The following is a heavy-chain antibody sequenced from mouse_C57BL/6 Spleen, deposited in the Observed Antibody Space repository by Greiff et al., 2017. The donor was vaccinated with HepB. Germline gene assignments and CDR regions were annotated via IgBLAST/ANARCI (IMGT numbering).Heavy chain of an antibody. Sequence: EVMLVESEGGLVQPGSSMKLSCTASGFTFSDYYMAWVRQVPEKGLEWVANINYDGSSTYYLDFLKSRFIISRDNAKNILYLQMSSLKSEDTATYYCAREGDSYWYFDVWGTGTTVTVSS. J-gene: IGHJ1*03. CDR3: AREGDSYWYFDV. D-gene: IGHD2-13*01. V-gene: IGHV5-16*01. CDR1: GFTFSDYY. CDR2: INYDGSST.